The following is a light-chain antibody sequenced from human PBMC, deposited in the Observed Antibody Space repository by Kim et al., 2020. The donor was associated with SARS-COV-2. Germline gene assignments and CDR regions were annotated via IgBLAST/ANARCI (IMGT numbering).Light chain of an antibody. CDR1: STNIGGNT. CDR3: ASWDDSLNGVV. CDR2: FSN. Sequence: QSVLTQPPSASGTPGQRVTISCSGSSTNIGGNTVDWYQQLPGTAPKLLIYFSNQRPSGVPDRFSGSKSGTSASLAISGLQSEDEADYFCASWDDSLNGVVFGGGTQLTVL. V-gene: IGLV1-44*01. J-gene: IGLJ3*02.